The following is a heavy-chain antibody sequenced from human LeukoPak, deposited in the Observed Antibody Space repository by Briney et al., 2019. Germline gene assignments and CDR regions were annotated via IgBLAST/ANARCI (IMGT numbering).Heavy chain of an antibody. Sequence: ASAKVSCKASGYTFTSYDMNWVRRATGQGLEWMGWMNPNSGNTGYAQKFQGRVTMTRDTSISTAYMELNSLRPEDTAVYYCARGDATAMAIDYWGQGTLVTVSS. CDR2: MNPNSGNT. V-gene: IGHV1-8*01. J-gene: IGHJ4*02. CDR1: GYTFTSYD. CDR3: ARGDATAMAIDY. D-gene: IGHD5-18*01.